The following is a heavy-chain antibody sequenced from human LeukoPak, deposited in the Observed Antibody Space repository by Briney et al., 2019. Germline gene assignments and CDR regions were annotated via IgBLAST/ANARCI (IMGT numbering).Heavy chain of an antibody. V-gene: IGHV3-7*01. D-gene: IGHD1-26*01. Sequence: GGSLRLSCVVSGFTFSWSTMTWVRQAPGKGPEWVAKMKEDGTEIHYVDSVKGRFTISRDNAKNSLYLQMNSLRVEDTAVYYCATGGAPGGRFENWGQGLLVTVSS. J-gene: IGHJ4*02. CDR1: GFTFSWST. CDR2: MKEDGTEI. CDR3: ATGGAPGGRFEN.